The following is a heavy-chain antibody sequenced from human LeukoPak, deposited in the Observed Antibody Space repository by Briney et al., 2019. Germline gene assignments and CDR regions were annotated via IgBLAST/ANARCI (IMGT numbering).Heavy chain of an antibody. J-gene: IGHJ4*02. CDR3: ARDKGMATTPEPQYYFDY. CDR2: INPSGGST. D-gene: IGHD5-24*01. V-gene: IGHV1-46*01. CDR1: GYTFTSYY. Sequence: ASVKVSCKASGYTFTSYYMHWVRQAPGQGLELMGIINPSGGSTSYAQKFQGRVTMTRDTSTSTVYMELSSLRSEDTAVYYCARDKGMATTPEPQYYFDYWGQGTLVTVSS.